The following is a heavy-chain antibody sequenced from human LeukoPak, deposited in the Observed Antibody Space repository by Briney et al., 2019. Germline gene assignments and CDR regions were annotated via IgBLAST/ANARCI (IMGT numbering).Heavy chain of an antibody. J-gene: IGHJ5*02. CDR3: ARDSGTTGEVKFDP. D-gene: IGHD3-10*01. CDR1: GGSFSGYY. CDR2: IYITGST. V-gene: IGHV4-4*07. Sequence: PSETLSLTCAVYGGSFSGYYWSWIRQSAGKGLEWIGRIYITGSTTYNPSLESRVTMSLDTSKNQFSLKLSSVTAADTAVYYCARDSGTTGEVKFDPWGQGTLVTVSS.